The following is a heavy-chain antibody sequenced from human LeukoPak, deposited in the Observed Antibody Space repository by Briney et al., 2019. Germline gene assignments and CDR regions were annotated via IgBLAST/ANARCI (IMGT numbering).Heavy chain of an antibody. CDR3: ARVPGGDPYYYGMDV. CDR1: GYTFTGYY. Sequence: ASVKVSCKASGYTFTGYYMHWVRQAPGQGLEWMGWINPNSGGTNCAQKFQGRVTMTRDTSISTAYMELSRLRSDDTAVYYCARVPGGDPYYYGMDVWGQGTTVTVSS. J-gene: IGHJ6*02. D-gene: IGHD3-10*01. V-gene: IGHV1-2*02. CDR2: INPNSGGT.